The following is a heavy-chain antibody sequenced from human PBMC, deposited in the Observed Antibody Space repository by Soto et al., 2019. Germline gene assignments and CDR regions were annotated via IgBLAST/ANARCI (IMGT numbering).Heavy chain of an antibody. CDR1: GGSISSSSYY. CDR3: ARQFSGFDPNWFDP. D-gene: IGHD3-9*01. J-gene: IGHJ5*02. CDR2: TFYSGST. Sequence: SETLSLTCTVSGGSISSSSYYWGWIRQPPGKWLEWIGSTFYSGSTYYNPSLKSRVTISVDTSKNQFSLKLSSVTAADTAVYYCARQFSGFDPNWFDPWGQGTLVTVSS. V-gene: IGHV4-39*01.